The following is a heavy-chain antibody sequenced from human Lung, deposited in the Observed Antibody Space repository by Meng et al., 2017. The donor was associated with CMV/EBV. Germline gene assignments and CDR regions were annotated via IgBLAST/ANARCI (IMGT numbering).Heavy chain of an antibody. CDR2: VNPISDDT. CDR3: AKSSDNGWSS. D-gene: IGHD6-19*01. V-gene: IGHV1-2*06. J-gene: IGHJ4*01. CDR1: GYSFSGFY. Sequence: VQLVQSGAEVTRLGASVKISCQASGYSFSGFYLNWARQAPGHGLEWLGRVNPISDDTHLAQKFEGRITVTRGATINTAFMELTRLRPDDTAVYYCAKSSDNGWSSWGPGTLVTVSS.